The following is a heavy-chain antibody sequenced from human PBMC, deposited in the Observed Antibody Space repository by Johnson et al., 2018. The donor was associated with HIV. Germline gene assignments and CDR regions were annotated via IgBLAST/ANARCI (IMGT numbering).Heavy chain of an antibody. CDR2: ISYDGSNK. CDR1: GFTCSSYA. J-gene: IGHJ3*02. V-gene: IGHV3-30*04. D-gene: IGHD1-26*01. Sequence: QVQLVESGGGVVQPGRSLRLSCAASGFTCSSYAMHWVRQAPGKGLEWVAVISYDGSNKYYADSVKGRFTISRDNSNNTLHLQMSSLRAEDTAIYYCVRGRIVDLRGGGFDIWGQGTRVIVSS. CDR3: VRGRIVDLRGGGFDI.